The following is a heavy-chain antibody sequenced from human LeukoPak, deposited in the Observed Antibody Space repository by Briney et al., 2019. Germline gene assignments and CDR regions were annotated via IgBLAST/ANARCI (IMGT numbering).Heavy chain of an antibody. V-gene: IGHV3-30-3*01. Sequence: GRSLRLSCAASGFTFTIYSMHWVRQAPGKGLEWVSVISFDGDNKFYADSVKGRFTVSRDNSKNTLYLQMNSLRAEDTAVYYCARQGDWGYYDFWSGVGIDAFDIWGQGTMVTVSS. CDR3: ARQGDWGYYDFWSGVGIDAFDI. J-gene: IGHJ3*02. D-gene: IGHD3-3*01. CDR2: ISFDGDNK. CDR1: GFTFTIYS.